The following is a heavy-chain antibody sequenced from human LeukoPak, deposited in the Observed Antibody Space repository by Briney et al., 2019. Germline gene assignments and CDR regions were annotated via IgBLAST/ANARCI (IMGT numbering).Heavy chain of an antibody. CDR1: GYTFTGYY. CDR3: AREPSYSSGWRPG. V-gene: IGHV1-2*02. J-gene: IGHJ4*02. D-gene: IGHD6-19*01. CDR2: INPNSGGT. Sequence: ASMKVSCKASGYTFTGYYMHWLRQAPGQGLEWMGWINPNSGGTNYAQRFQGRVTMTRDTSISTAYMELSSLRSDDTAVYYCAREPSYSSGWRPGWGQGTLVTVSS.